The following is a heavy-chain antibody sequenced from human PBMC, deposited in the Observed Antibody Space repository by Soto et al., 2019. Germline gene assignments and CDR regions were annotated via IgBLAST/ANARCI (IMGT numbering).Heavy chain of an antibody. J-gene: IGHJ4*02. CDR3: AKDHSSGWLLIDY. CDR2: ISYDGSNK. D-gene: IGHD6-19*01. Sequence: VQLVESGGGVVQPGRSLRLSCAASGFTFSSYGMHWVRQAPGKGLEWVAVISYDGSNKYYADSVKGRFTISRDNSKNTLYLQMNSLRAEDTAVYYCAKDHSSGWLLIDYWGQGTLVTVSS. V-gene: IGHV3-30*18. CDR1: GFTFSSYG.